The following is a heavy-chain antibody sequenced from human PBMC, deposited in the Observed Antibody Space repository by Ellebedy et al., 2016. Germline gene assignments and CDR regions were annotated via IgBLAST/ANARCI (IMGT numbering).Heavy chain of an antibody. CDR1: GFPFSSHA. J-gene: IGHJ6*03. CDR2: ILASGVGT. Sequence: GESLKISCAASGFPFSSHAMSWVRQAPGRGPEWVSGILASGVGTYYADSVKGRFTISRDNSRNSLYLQMSSLRADDTAVYYCANQGGMVVGDSYIDVWGKGTTVVVSS. D-gene: IGHD2-15*01. V-gene: IGHV3-23*01. CDR3: ANQGGMVVGDSYIDV.